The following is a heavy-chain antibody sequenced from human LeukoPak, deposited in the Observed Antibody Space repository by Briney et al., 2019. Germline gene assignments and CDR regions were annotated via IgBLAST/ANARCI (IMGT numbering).Heavy chain of an antibody. CDR1: GFTFSSYS. D-gene: IGHD4-17*01. J-gene: IGHJ5*02. CDR3: ARVRGDDYGDYTDWFDP. V-gene: IGHV3-48*01. CDR2: ISSSSSTI. Sequence: GASLRLSCAASGFTFSSYSMNWVRQAPGKRLEWASFISSSSSTIYYADSVEGRLTISRANAKNSLYLQMKSLRAEDTAVYYCARVRGDDYGDYTDWFDPWGQGTLVTVSS.